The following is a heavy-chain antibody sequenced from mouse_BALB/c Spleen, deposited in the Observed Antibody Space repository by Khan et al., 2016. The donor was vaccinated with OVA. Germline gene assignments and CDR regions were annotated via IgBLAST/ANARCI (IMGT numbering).Heavy chain of an antibody. V-gene: IGHV1-4*01. CDR2: INPSNGYT. J-gene: IGHJ3*01. CDR1: GYTFTSYT. Sequence: VQLQESGAELARPGASVKMSCKASGYTFTSYTIHWIKQRPGQGLEWIGYINPSNGYTNYNQKFKDKATLTTDKSSTTAYLQLRSLTSDDSAVYNCVRDGAYHRNDGWFAYWGQGTLVTVSA. D-gene: IGHD2-14*01. CDR3: VRDGAYHRNDGWFAY.